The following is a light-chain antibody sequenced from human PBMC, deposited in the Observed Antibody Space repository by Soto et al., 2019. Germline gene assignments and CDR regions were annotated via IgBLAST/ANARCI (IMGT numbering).Light chain of an antibody. V-gene: IGKV1-5*03. CDR2: KAS. CDR3: HQYDSYPFT. CDR1: QSINNW. Sequence: DIQMTQSPSTLSASVGDRVTITCRASQSINNWLAWYQQKPGKAPKLLISKASNLKSGVPSRFSGTQSGTEFTLTFSSLHPDDFASSYCHQYDSYPFTFGGGTKVEI. J-gene: IGKJ4*01.